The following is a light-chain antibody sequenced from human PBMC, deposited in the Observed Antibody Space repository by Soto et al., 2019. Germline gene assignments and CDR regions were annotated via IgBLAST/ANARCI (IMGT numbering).Light chain of an antibody. V-gene: IGKV3D-15*01. CDR2: ATS. CDR1: QSVSSN. J-gene: IGKJ4*01. Sequence: EIVMTQSPATLSVSPGGRATLSCRASQSVSSNLAWYQQKPGQAPRLLIYATSNRATGIPARFSGSGSGTEFTLTISSLQSEDFAVYYCQQYYNWLTFGGGTKVDIK. CDR3: QQYYNWLT.